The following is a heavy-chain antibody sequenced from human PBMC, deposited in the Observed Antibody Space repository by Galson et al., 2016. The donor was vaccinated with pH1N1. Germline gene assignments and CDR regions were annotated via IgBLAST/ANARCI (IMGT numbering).Heavy chain of an antibody. CDR3: AREAWSYADTYYNGMDV. J-gene: IGHJ6*02. Sequence: SLRLSCAASGFSFDTYAMHWVRQAPGKGLEWVAFISYNGHDQSYADSLKGRFIISGDNSKNTVYLQLNSLRNEDTAVFYCAREAWSYADTYYNGMDVWGQGTTVTVSS. D-gene: IGHD3-16*01. CDR2: ISYNGHDQ. V-gene: IGHV3-30*03. CDR1: GFSFDTYA.